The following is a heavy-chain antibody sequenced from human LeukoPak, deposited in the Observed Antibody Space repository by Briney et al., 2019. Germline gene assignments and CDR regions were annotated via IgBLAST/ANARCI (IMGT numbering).Heavy chain of an antibody. CDR1: GGSISSGSYY. Sequence: PSETLSLTCTVSGGSISSGSYYWSWIRQPAGKGLEWIGRIYTSGGTNYNPSLKSRVTISVDTSKNQFSLKLSSVTAADTAVYYCATGNIPQTGVPTGFDYWGQGTLVTVSS. CDR2: IYTSGGT. D-gene: IGHD7-27*01. V-gene: IGHV4-61*02. CDR3: ATGNIPQTGVPTGFDY. J-gene: IGHJ4*02.